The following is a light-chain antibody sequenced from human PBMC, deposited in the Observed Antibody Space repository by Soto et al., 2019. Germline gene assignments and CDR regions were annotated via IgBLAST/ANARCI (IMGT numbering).Light chain of an antibody. CDR3: SSYTTSSPYV. V-gene: IGLV2-14*01. CDR1: SNDVGGYNY. Sequence: QSALTQPASVSGSPGQSVTISCSGTSNDVGGYNYVSWYQQHPGKAPKLVIYEVSHRPSGISGRFSGSKSGNTASLTISGLQVDDEADYFCSSYTTSSPYVFGAGTKLTVL. CDR2: EVS. J-gene: IGLJ1*01.